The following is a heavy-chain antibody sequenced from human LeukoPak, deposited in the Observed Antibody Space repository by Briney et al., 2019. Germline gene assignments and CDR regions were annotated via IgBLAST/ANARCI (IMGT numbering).Heavy chain of an antibody. CDR2: IYYSGTT. CDR1: VASIRSYF. D-gene: IGHD5-12*01. CDR3: ASQYKEWLRQDAFDI. Sequence: SETLSLTCTVSVASIRSYFWSWIRQPPGKGLEWIGYIYYSGTTNHNPSLKSRVTISVDTSKNQFSLNLSSVTAADTAVYYCASQYKEWLRQDAFDIWGQGTMVTVSS. J-gene: IGHJ3*02. V-gene: IGHV4-59*01.